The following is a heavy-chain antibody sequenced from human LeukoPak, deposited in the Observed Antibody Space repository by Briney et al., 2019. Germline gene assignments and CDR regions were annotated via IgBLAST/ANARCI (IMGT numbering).Heavy chain of an antibody. CDR2: SSGSGTHT. CDR3: AKRAAYSRSSLVLPFDAFDL. J-gene: IGHJ3*01. Sequence: ETLSLTCSVSGVSISSNTYSWGWIRQPPGKGLEWVSVSSGSGTHTYYAAPVKGRFTISRDNSNNTLYLQMNSLRAEDTAVYYCAKRAAYSRSSLVLPFDAFDLWGQGTMVTVSS. D-gene: IGHD6-6*01. V-gene: IGHV3-23*01. CDR1: GVSISSNTYS.